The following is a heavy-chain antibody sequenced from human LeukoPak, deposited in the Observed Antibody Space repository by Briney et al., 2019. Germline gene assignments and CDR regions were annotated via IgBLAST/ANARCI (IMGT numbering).Heavy chain of an antibody. D-gene: IGHD4-17*01. CDR2: IYHSGST. CDR1: GGSISSGGYS. CDR3: ARVATTVTNSDY. J-gene: IGHJ4*02. Sequence: SETLSLTCAVSGGSISSGGYSWSWIRQPPGKGLEWIGYIYHSGSTYYNPSLKSRVTISVDRSKNQFSLKLSSVTAADTAVYYCARVATTVTNSDYWGQGTLVTVSS. V-gene: IGHV4-30-2*01.